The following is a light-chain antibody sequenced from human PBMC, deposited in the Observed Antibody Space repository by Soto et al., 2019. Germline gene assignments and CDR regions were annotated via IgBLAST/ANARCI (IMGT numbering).Light chain of an antibody. V-gene: IGKV1-27*01. J-gene: IGKJ1*01. Sequence: DIQMTQSPSSLSTSVGDRVTITCRASQAISIYLAWYQQKPGKVPKLLIYAASTLQSGVPSRFSGSGSGTDFTLTISSVQPEDVATYYCQKYNSAPPTFGQGTKVEIK. CDR2: AAS. CDR1: QAISIY. CDR3: QKYNSAPPT.